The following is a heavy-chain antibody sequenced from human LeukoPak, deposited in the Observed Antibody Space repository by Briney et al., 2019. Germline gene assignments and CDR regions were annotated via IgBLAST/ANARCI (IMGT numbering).Heavy chain of an antibody. V-gene: IGHV3-33*08. Sequence: GGSLRLSCAASGFTFSSYAMHWVRQAPGKGLEWVAVTWYDGSIRYYADSVKGRFSISRDNIKNTVYLQMNSLRAEDTAVYYCARGYYGTGKFDYWGQGTLVTVSS. J-gene: IGHJ4*02. CDR1: GFTFSSYA. CDR2: TWYDGSIR. CDR3: ARGYYGTGKFDY. D-gene: IGHD3-10*01.